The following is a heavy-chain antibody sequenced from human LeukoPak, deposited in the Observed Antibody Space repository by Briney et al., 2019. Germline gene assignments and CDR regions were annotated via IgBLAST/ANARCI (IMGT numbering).Heavy chain of an antibody. V-gene: IGHV3-30*18. CDR2: ISYDGSNK. J-gene: IGHJ4*02. CDR3: AKDYDFWSGYYTEMYDY. D-gene: IGHD3-3*01. Sequence: PGRSLRLSCAASGFTFSSYGMHWVRQAPGKGLEWVAVISYDGSNKYYADSVKGRFTISRDNSKNTLYLQMNSLRAEDTAVYYCAKDYDFWSGYYTEMYDYWGQGTLVTVSS. CDR1: GFTFSSYG.